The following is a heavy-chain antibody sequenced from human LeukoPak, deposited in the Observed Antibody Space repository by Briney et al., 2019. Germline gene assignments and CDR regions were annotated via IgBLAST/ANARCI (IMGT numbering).Heavy chain of an antibody. CDR2: VNSDGSST. CDR3: ATESGTYSGTCFDY. D-gene: IGHD1-26*01. CDR1: GFTFSSYW. J-gene: IGHJ4*02. V-gene: IGHV3-74*01. Sequence: GGSLRLSCAASGFTFSSYWMHWVRQAPGKGLVWVSRVNSDGSSTNYADSVKGQFTISRDNAKNTVFLQMNSLRAEDTAVYYCATESGTYSGTCFDYWGQGNLVTVSS.